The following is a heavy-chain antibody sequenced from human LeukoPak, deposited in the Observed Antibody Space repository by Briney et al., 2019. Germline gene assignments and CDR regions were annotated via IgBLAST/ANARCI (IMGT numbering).Heavy chain of an antibody. D-gene: IGHD3-10*01. CDR3: AREIYYYGSGSYYRPYDY. CDR2: ISGSGGST. J-gene: IGHJ4*02. V-gene: IGHV3-23*01. CDR1: GFTFSSYA. Sequence: PGGSLRLSCAASGFTFSSYAMSWVRQAPGKGLEWVSAISGSGGSTYYADSVKGRFTISRDNAKNSLYLQMNSLRAEDTAVYYCAREIYYYGSGSYYRPYDYWGQGTLVTVSS.